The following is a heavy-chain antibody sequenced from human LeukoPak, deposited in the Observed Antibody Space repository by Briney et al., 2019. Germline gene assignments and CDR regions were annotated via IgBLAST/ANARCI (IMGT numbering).Heavy chain of an antibody. V-gene: IGHV4-34*01. CDR1: GGSFSGHY. D-gene: IGHD3-22*01. CDR3: AGEDYFDTSGYASWRFDI. CDR2: INHSGST. Sequence: SETLSLTCAVCGGSFSGHYWSWIRQPPGKGLEWIGEINHSGSTNYNPSLKSRVTISVDTSKNQFSLKLSSVTTADTAVYYCAGEDYFDTSGYASWRFDIWGQGTMVTVSS. J-gene: IGHJ3*02.